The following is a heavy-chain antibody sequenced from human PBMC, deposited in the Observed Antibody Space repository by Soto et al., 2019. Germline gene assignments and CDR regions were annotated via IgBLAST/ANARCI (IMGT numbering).Heavy chain of an antibody. V-gene: IGHV1-18*01. J-gene: IGHJ4*02. CDR1: GYTFSDYG. Sequence: QVQLVQSGAEVKKPGASVKVSCKASGYTFSDYGITWVRQAPGQGLEWMGWIDAYSGNTNYAQKLQGRVTMTTDTSTSTAYIELRSLTSDDTAVYSCASVWRIIDYWVQGALVTVSS. CDR3: ASVWRIIDY. CDR2: IDAYSGNT. D-gene: IGHD3-16*01.